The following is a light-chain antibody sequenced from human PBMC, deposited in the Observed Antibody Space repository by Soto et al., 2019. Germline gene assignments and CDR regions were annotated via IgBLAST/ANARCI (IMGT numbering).Light chain of an antibody. Sequence: QSALTQPASLSGSPGQSITISCTGASSDVGTYKYVSWYQQHPGKAPKLMIYEVTKRPSGVPDRFSGSKSGNTASLTVSGLQAEDEADYYCSSYAGSNNFVFGTGTKSPS. CDR2: EVT. CDR3: SSYAGSNNFV. CDR1: SSDVGTYKY. V-gene: IGLV2-8*01. J-gene: IGLJ1*01.